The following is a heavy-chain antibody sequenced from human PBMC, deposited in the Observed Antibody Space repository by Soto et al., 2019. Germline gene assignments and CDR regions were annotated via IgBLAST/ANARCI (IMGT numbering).Heavy chain of an antibody. CDR3: AKGWMATVTYSDY. D-gene: IGHD4-17*01. Sequence: EMQLLESGGGLVQPGGSLRLSCAASGFTFSNYAMSWVRQAPGKGLEWVSAITGSGGSTFYADSVKGRFTISRHNSENTLLLQMNSLRVEDTAMYYCAKGWMATVTYSDYWGQGTLVTVSS. CDR2: ITGSGGST. V-gene: IGHV3-23*01. CDR1: GFTFSNYA. J-gene: IGHJ4*02.